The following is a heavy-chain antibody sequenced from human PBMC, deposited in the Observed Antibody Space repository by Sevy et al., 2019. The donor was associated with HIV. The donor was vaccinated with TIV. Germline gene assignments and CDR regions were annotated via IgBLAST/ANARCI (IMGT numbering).Heavy chain of an antibody. CDR2: IYHSGST. CDR1: GGSISSGGYS. J-gene: IGHJ4*02. Sequence: SETLSLTCAVSGGSISSGGYSWSWIRQPPGKGLEWIGYIYHSGSTYYNPSLKSRVTISVDRSKNQFSLKLSSVTAADTAVYDCARSSGYYRTYDYWGQGTLVTVSS. CDR3: ARSSGYYRTYDY. D-gene: IGHD3-22*01. V-gene: IGHV4-30-2*01.